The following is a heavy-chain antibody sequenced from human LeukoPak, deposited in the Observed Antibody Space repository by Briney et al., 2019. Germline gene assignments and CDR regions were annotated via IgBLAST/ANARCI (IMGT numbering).Heavy chain of an antibody. D-gene: IGHD4/OR15-4a*01. CDR1: GGSISSYY. CDR3: ARDDYRY. J-gene: IGHJ4*02. V-gene: IGHV4-59*01. CDR2: IYYSGGT. Sequence: SETLSLTCTVSGGSISSYYWSWIRQPPGKGLEWLGYIYYSGGTKYNPSLKSRVTISVDTSNSQFSLKLSSVTAADTAVYYCARDDYRYWGQGTLVTVSS.